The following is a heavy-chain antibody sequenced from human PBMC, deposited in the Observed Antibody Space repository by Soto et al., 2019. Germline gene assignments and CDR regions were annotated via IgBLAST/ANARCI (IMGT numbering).Heavy chain of an antibody. CDR2: ISSSGSTI. J-gene: IGHJ3*02. CDR3: ASVDYGDYDAFDI. CDR1: GFTFSSYE. V-gene: IGHV3-48*03. D-gene: IGHD4-17*01. Sequence: GGSLRLSCAASGFTFSSYEMNWVRQAPGKGLEWVSYISSSGSTIYYADSVKGRFTISRDNAKNSLYLQMNSLRAEDTAVYYCASVDYGDYDAFDIWGQGTMVTV.